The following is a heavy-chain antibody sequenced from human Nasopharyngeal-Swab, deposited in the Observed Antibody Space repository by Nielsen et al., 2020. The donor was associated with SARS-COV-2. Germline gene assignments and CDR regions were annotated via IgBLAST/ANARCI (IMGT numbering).Heavy chain of an antibody. J-gene: IGHJ6*02. V-gene: IGHV4-39*01. CDR3: ASCCTSITIFGVVIRNGMDV. Sequence: SETLSLTCTVSGGSISSSSYYWGWIRQPPGKGLEWIGSIYYSGSNYYNPSLKSRVTISVDTSKNQFSLKLSSVTAADTAVYYCASCCTSITIFGVVIRNGMDVWGQGTTVTVSS. CDR2: IYYSGSN. D-gene: IGHD3-3*01. CDR1: GGSISSSSYY.